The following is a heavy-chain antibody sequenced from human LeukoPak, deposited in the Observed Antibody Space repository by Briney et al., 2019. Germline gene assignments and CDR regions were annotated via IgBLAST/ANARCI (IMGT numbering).Heavy chain of an antibody. CDR1: GVTFSTYS. V-gene: IGHV3-21*01. D-gene: IGHD2-21*01. J-gene: IGHJ4*02. CDR3: ARPLSRSSQAYCFDY. Sequence: GGTLRLSCADSGVTFSTYSLNWVRQAPGKELDWVSSISTSGSYIYYADSVKSRFTISRGNAKNSLYLQMNSLTAEDTAVYYCARPLSRSSQAYCFDYWGQGTLVTVSS. CDR2: ISTSGSYI.